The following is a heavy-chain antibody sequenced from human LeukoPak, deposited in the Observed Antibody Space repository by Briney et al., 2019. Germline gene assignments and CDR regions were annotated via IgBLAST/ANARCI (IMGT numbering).Heavy chain of an antibody. J-gene: IGHJ6*02. CDR1: GGSISSSSYY. CDR2: ISGSGGST. CDR3: AKFQGSSIFSPLYYYGMDV. Sequence: ETLSLTCTVSGGSISSSSYYWGWIRQPPGKGLEWVSAISGSGGSTYYADSVKGRFTISRDNSKNTLYLQMNSLRAEDTAVYYCAKFQGSSIFSPLYYYGMDVWGQGTTVTVSS. V-gene: IGHV3-23*01. D-gene: IGHD3-3*01.